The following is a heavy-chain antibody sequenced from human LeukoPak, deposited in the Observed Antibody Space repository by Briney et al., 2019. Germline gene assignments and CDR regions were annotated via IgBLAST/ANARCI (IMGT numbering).Heavy chain of an antibody. D-gene: IGHD2-2*01. J-gene: IGHJ4*02. CDR3: AKGVAVVVVPAAMDY. V-gene: IGHV3-30*18. CDR1: GFTFSSYG. Sequence: GRSLRLSCAASGFTFSSYGMPWVRQAPGKGLEWVAVISYDGSNKYYADSVKGRFTISRDNSKNTLYLQMNSLRAEDRAVYCCAKGVAVVVVPAAMDYWGQGTLVTVSS. CDR2: ISYDGSNK.